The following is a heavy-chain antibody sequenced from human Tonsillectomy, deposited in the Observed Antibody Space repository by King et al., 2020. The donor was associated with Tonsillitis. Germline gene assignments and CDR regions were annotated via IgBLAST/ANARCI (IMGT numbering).Heavy chain of an antibody. D-gene: IGHD5-18*01. CDR2: IKQEGSEK. CDR3: ASGYSYGYGGQVFDY. CDR1: GFTFSSYW. J-gene: IGHJ4*02. Sequence: VQLVVSGGGLVQPGGSLRLSCAASGFTFSSYWMSWVRQAPGKWLEWVANIKQEGSEKYYVDSVKGRFTISRDNAKNSLYLQMNSLRAEDTAVYYCASGYSYGYGGQVFDYWGQGTLVTVSS. V-gene: IGHV3-7*03.